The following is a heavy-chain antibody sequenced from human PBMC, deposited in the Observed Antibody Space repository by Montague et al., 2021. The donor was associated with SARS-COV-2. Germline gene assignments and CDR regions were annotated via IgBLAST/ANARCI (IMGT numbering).Heavy chain of an antibody. D-gene: IGHD5-18*01. CDR3: AHKSAMFTASYFYY. CDR2: IYWDDDK. V-gene: IGHV2-5*02. CDR1: GFSLSTSGVG. Sequence: PALVKPTQTLTLTCTFSGFSLSTSGVGVGWIRQPPGKALEWLALIYWDDDKRYSPSLKSRLTITKDTSKNQVVLTMTNMDPVGTATYYCAHKSAMFTASYFYYGGQGTLVTVSS. J-gene: IGHJ4*02.